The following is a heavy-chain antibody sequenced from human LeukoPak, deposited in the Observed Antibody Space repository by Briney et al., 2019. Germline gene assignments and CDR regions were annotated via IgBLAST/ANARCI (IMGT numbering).Heavy chain of an antibody. Sequence: GGSLRLSCAASGFTFSSYSMNWVRQAPGKGLEWVSSISSSSSYIYYADSVKGRFTISRDNAKNSLYLQMNSLRAEDTAVYYCARDRIAVAHRHYYYYGMDVCGQGTTVTVSS. CDR1: GFTFSSYS. J-gene: IGHJ6*02. CDR2: ISSSSSYI. V-gene: IGHV3-21*01. CDR3: ARDRIAVAHRHYYYYGMDV. D-gene: IGHD6-19*01.